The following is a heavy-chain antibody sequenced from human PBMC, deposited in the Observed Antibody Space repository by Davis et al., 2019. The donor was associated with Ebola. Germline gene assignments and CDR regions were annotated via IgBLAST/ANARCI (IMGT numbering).Heavy chain of an antibody. CDR3: ARSRDLYGMDV. V-gene: IGHV4-30-4*01. CDR1: DGSISSGDYY. J-gene: IGHJ6*02. Sequence: MPSETLSLTCTVSDGSISSGDYYGSWIRQPPGKGLEWIGYIYYSGSTYYNPSLKSRVTISVDTSKNQFSLKLSSVTAADTAVYYCARSRDLYGMDVWGQGTTVTVSS. CDR2: IYYSGST.